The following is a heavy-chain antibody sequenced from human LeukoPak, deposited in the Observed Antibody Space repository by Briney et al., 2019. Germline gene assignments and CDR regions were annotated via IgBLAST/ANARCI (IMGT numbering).Heavy chain of an antibody. D-gene: IGHD3/OR15-3a*01. J-gene: IGHJ6*02. CDR3: ARVDPYYYGMDV. CDR1: GGSISSYY. Sequence: PSETLSLTCTVSGGSISSYYWSWIRQPPGKGLEWIGYIYYSGSTNYNPSLKSRVTISVDTSKNQFSLKLSSVTAADTAVYYCARVDPYYYGMDVWGQGTTVTVSS. CDR2: IYYSGST. V-gene: IGHV4-59*01.